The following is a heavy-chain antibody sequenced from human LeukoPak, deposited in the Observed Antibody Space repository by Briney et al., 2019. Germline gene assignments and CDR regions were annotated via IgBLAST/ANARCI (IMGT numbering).Heavy chain of an antibody. CDR3: VKDRDSGYDSLDY. J-gene: IGHJ4*02. CDR1: GFTFSSYG. Sequence: GGSLRLSCAASGFTFSSYGMHWVRQAPGKGLEYVSAISSNGGSTYYADSVKGRFTISRDNSKNTLYPQMSSLRAEDTAVYYCVKDRDSGYDSLDYWGQGTLVTVSS. CDR2: ISSNGGST. D-gene: IGHD5-12*01. V-gene: IGHV3-64D*06.